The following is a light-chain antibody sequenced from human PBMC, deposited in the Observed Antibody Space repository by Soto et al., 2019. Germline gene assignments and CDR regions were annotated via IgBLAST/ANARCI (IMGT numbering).Light chain of an antibody. V-gene: IGLV2-23*02. CDR1: SSDVGSYNL. J-gene: IGLJ1*01. CDR2: EVS. Sequence: QSVLTQPASVSGSPGQSITLSCTGTSSDVGSYNLVSWYQQHPGKAPKLMIFEVSKRPSGVSNRFSGSKSDNTASLAISGLQAEDEADYYCCSHAGSTTYVFGTGTKVTVL. CDR3: CSHAGSTTYV.